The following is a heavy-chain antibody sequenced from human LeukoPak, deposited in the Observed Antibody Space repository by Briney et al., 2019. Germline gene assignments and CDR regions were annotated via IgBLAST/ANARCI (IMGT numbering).Heavy chain of an antibody. V-gene: IGHV1-2*07. Sequence: ASVNVSCKASGYTFTDYYIHWVRQAPGQGLEWVAWINPKSGYTKYAHSFQGRVTTTRDTSINTAYMELSGMRSDDTAVYSCARGRDSGSHTYYFDYWGQGTLVTVSS. J-gene: IGHJ4*02. CDR3: ARGRDSGSHTYYFDY. CDR1: GYTFTDYY. CDR2: INPKSGYT. D-gene: IGHD1-26*01.